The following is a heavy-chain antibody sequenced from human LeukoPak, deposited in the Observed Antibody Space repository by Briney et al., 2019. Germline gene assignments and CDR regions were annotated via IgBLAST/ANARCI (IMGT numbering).Heavy chain of an antibody. CDR2: ISPGSSTI. V-gene: IGHV3-48*02. J-gene: IGHJ4*02. D-gene: IGHD6-13*01. Sequence: GGSLRLSCAACGFTFSSYNMNWVRQGPGKGLEWVSYISPGSSTIYYADSVKGRFTISRDNAKNSLYLQMNSLGDEDTAVYYCARSKQLDYWGQGTLVTVCS. CDR3: ARSKQLDY. CDR1: GFTFSSYN.